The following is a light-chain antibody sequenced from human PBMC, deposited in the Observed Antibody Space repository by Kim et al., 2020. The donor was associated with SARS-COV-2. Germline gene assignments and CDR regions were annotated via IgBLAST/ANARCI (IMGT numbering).Light chain of an antibody. CDR2: GAS. V-gene: IGKV3-20*01. CDR3: QQYGTSPHT. J-gene: IGKJ4*01. CDR1: QSVSTF. Sequence: EIVLTQSPGTLSLSPGERATLSCRASQSVSTFLAWYQQKPGQAPRLLIYGASSRATGVPDRFSGSGSGTDFTVTISRLEPEDFAVYYCQQYGTSPHTFGGGTKLEI.